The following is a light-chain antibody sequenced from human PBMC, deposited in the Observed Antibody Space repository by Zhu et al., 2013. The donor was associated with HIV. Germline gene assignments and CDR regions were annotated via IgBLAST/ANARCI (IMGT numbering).Light chain of an antibody. CDR1: SSDVGSYNL. CDR3: CSYAGSRV. Sequence: QSALTQPASVSGSPGQSITISCTGSSSDVGSYNLVSWFQQLPGRAPKLMIYEVTNRPSGVSHRLSGSKSGNTASLTISGLQAEDEADYYCCSYAGSRVFGGGTKLTV. CDR2: EVT. J-gene: IGLJ3*02. V-gene: IGLV2-23*02.